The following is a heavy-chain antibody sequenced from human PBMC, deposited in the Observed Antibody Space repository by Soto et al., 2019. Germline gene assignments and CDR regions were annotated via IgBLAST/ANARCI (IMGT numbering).Heavy chain of an antibody. CDR1: GGSISSSSYY. CDR2: IYYSGST. D-gene: IGHD2-2*02. V-gene: IGHV4-39*01. CDR3: ARGCSSTSCDIPFFDY. J-gene: IGHJ4*02. Sequence: SETLSLTCTVSGGSISSSSYYWGWIRQPPGKGLEWIGSIYYSGSTYYNPALKSRVTISVDTSKNQFSLKLSSVTAADTAVYYCARGCSSTSCDIPFFDYWGQGTLVTVSS.